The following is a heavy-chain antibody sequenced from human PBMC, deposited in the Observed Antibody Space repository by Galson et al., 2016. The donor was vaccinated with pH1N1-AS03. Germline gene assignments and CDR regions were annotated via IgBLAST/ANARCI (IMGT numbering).Heavy chain of an antibody. V-gene: IGHV4-4*07. J-gene: IGHJ4*02. CDR2: TYVSGNT. Sequence: SETLSLTCTVSGGSLNNYYWSWVRQPAGKGLEWIGRTYVSGNTNYNPSLKSRVTISLDTSKNQFSLRLTSVTAADTAVYFCAGEGDFSDNNGHPLFDHWGQGTLVTVSS. D-gene: IGHD3-22*01. CDR3: AGEGDFSDNNGHPLFDH. CDR1: GGSLNNYY.